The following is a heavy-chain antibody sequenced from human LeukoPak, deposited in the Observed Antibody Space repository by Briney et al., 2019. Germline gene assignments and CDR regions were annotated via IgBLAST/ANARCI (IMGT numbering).Heavy chain of an antibody. CDR3: TIDDAGLAPEY. CDR1: GFTVSSNY. Sequence: QSGGSLRLSCAASGFTVSSNYMSWVRQAPGKGLEWVSVIYSGGSTYYADSVKGRFTISRDNSKNTLYLQMNSLRAEDTAVYYCTIDDAGLAPEYWGQGTLVTVSS. CDR2: IYSGGST. J-gene: IGHJ4*02. V-gene: IGHV3-66*01.